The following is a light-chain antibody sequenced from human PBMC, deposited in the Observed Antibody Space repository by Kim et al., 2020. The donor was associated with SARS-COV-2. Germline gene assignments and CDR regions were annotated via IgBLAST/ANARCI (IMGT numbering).Light chain of an antibody. Sequence: QTVTVSCSGTKSNLGGIYHAHWYRHIPGTAPKLLIYGNMNRPSGVPARFSATKSGSSASLAITGLQAEDEGDYYCQSFDSRINGYVFGTGTKVTVL. V-gene: IGLV1-40*01. CDR1: KSNLGGIYH. CDR3: QSFDSRINGYV. CDR2: GNM. J-gene: IGLJ1*01.